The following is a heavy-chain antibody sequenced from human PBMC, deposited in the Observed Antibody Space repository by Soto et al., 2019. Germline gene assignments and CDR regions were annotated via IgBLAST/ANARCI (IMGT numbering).Heavy chain of an antibody. J-gene: IGHJ3*02. V-gene: IGHV1-69*04. CDR1: GGTFSSYT. CDR3: AGDLRLRDSSGYYAFDI. CDR2: IIPILGIA. Sequence: ASVKVSCKASGGTFSSYTISWVRQAPGQGLEWMGRIIPILGIANYAQKFQGRVTITADKSTSTAYMELSSLRSEDAAVYYCAGDLRLRDSSGYYAFDIWGQGTMVTVSS. D-gene: IGHD3-22*01.